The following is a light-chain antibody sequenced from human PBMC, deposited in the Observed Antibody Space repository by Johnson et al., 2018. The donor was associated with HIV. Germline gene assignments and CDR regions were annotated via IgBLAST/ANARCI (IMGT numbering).Light chain of an antibody. CDR1: SSNIENYF. V-gene: IGLV1-51*02. CDR3: GVWDASLSPHYV. J-gene: IGLJ1*01. Sequence: QAVLTQPPSVSAAPGQRVNISCSGNSSNIENYFVSWYQQLPGAAPRLLIYEDNKRPSGIPDRFSGSKSGTSATLGITGLQTGDEADYYCGVWDASLSPHYVFGTGTKVTVL. CDR2: EDN.